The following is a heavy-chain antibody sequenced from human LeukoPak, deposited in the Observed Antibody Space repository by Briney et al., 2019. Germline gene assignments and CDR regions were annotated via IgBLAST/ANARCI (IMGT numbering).Heavy chain of an antibody. CDR3: TRVRSAYCSSTSCPFDY. Sequence: SVKVSCKASGGTFSSYAISWVRQAPGQGLEWMGGIIPIFGTANYAQKFQGRVTITTDESTSTAYMELSSLRSEDTAVYYCTRVRSAYCSSTSCPFDYWGQGTLVTVSS. CDR2: IIPIFGTA. V-gene: IGHV1-69*05. CDR1: GGTFSSYA. D-gene: IGHD2-2*01. J-gene: IGHJ4*02.